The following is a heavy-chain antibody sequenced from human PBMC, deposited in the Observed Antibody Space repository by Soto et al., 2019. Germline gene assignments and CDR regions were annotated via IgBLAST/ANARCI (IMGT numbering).Heavy chain of an antibody. CDR1: GYTFTSYY. D-gene: IGHD2-15*01. CDR3: ARELDIVVVVAATSGMDV. V-gene: IGHV1-46*01. Sequence: GASVKVSCKASGYTFTSYYIHWVRQAPGQGLEWMGIINPSGGSTSYAQKFQGRVTMTRDTSTSTVYMELSSLRSEDTAVYYCARELDIVVVVAATSGMDVWGQGTTVTVSS. CDR2: INPSGGST. J-gene: IGHJ6*02.